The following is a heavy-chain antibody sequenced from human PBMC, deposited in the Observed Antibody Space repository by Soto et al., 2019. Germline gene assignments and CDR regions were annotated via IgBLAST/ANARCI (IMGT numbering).Heavy chain of an antibody. CDR3: ARDLDWNYDPYYYYYGMDV. CDR1: GGTFSSYA. J-gene: IGHJ6*02. V-gene: IGHV1-69*05. Sequence: SVKVSCKASGGTFSSYAISWVRQAPGQGLEWMGGIIPIFGTANYAQKLQGRVTMTTDTSTSTAYMELRSLRSDDTAVYYCARDLDWNYDPYYYYYGMDVWGQGTTVTVSS. CDR2: IIPIFGTA. D-gene: IGHD1-7*01.